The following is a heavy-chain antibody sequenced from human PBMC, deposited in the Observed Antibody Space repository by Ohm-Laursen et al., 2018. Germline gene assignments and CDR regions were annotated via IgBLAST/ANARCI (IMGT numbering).Heavy chain of an antibody. Sequence: SLRLSCAASGFTFSSYGMHWVRQAPGKGLEWVAVISYDGSNKYYADSVKGRFTISRDNSKNTLYLQMNSLRAEDTAVYYCAKACGGSGLDYWGQGTLVTVSS. CDR1: GFTFSSYG. J-gene: IGHJ4*02. CDR3: AKACGGSGLDY. V-gene: IGHV3-30*18. CDR2: ISYDGSNK. D-gene: IGHD1-26*01.